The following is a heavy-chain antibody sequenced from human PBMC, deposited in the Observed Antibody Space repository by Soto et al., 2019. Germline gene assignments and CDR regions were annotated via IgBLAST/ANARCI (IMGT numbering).Heavy chain of an antibody. V-gene: IGHV4-59*08. CDR1: GASISDYY. D-gene: IGHD4-17*01. CDR3: ARRYGASFDY. J-gene: IGHJ4*02. Sequence: SETLSLTCTVSGASISDYYWTWIRQPPGKGLEWIGYVYYSGSTNYNPSLKSRITISLDTSMNQFSLRLSSVTAADTAVYYCARRYGASFDYWGQGTLVTVSS. CDR2: VYYSGST.